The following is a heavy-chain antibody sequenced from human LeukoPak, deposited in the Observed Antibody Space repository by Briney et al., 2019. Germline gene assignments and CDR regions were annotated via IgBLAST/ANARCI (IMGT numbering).Heavy chain of an antibody. D-gene: IGHD3-10*01. CDR3: AKLRDGRAFGAIDY. Sequence: GESLKISCKCSGYSFTSYWIGWVRQMPGKGLEWVGIIYPGDSDTRYSPSFQGQVTISADKSLTTAYLQWSSLKAADTAMYYCAKLRDGRAFGAIDYWGQGTLVTVSS. J-gene: IGHJ4*02. CDR2: IYPGDSDT. CDR1: GYSFTSYW. V-gene: IGHV5-51*01.